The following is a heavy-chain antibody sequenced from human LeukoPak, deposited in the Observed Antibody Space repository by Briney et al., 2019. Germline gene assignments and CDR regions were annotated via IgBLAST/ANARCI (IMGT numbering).Heavy chain of an antibody. Sequence: SETLSLTCAVSGYSISSGYYWGWIRQSPGKGLEWIGSIYHSGSTYYNPSLKSRVTISVDTSKNQFSLKLSSVTAADTAVYYCAREASYGSSWYGGSVDYWGQGTLVTLSS. J-gene: IGHJ4*02. CDR2: IYHSGST. V-gene: IGHV4-38-2*02. CDR1: GYSISSGYY. D-gene: IGHD6-13*01. CDR3: AREASYGSSWYGGSVDY.